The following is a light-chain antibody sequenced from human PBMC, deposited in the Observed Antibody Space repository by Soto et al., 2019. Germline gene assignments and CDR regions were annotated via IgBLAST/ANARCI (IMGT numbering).Light chain of an antibody. Sequence: QSVLTQSPSASGTPGQRVTISCSGSSFNVGRNAVQWYQHFPGTAPKLLIHTNNQRPSGVPDRFSGSKSDTSASLAIRGLQSEDEADYSCAAWDDSLNGWVFGGVTKVTVL. V-gene: IGLV1-44*01. J-gene: IGLJ3*02. CDR2: TNN. CDR1: SFNVGRNA. CDR3: AAWDDSLNGWV.